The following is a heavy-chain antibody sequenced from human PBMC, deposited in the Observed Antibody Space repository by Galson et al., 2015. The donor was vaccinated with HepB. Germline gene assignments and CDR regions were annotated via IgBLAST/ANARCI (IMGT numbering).Heavy chain of an antibody. D-gene: IGHD3-3*01. J-gene: IGHJ6*02. CDR2: ISSSGSTI. CDR3: ARRGFSEGMDV. Sequence: SLRLSCAASGFTFSSYEMNWGRQAPGRGLEWVSYISSSGSTIYYADSVKGRFTISRDNAKNSLYLQMNSLRAEDTAVYYCARRGFSEGMDVWGQGTTVTVSS. CDR1: GFTFSSYE. V-gene: IGHV3-48*03.